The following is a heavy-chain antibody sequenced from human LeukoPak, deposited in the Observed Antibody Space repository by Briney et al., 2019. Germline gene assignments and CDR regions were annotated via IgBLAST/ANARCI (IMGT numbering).Heavy chain of an antibody. CDR3: ARGLWPSYAFDI. CDR2: IYTSGST. Sequence: PSETLSLTCTVSGGSISSSSYYWGWIRQPAGKGLEWIGRIYTSGSTNYNPSLKSRVTISVDTSKNQFSLKLSSVTAADTAVYYCARGLWPSYAFDIWGQGTMVTVSS. V-gene: IGHV4-61*02. J-gene: IGHJ3*02. D-gene: IGHD2-21*01. CDR1: GGSISSSSYY.